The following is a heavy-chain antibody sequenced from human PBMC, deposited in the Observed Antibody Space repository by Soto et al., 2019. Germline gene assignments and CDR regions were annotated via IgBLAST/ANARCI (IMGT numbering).Heavy chain of an antibody. Sequence: ASVKVSCTASGYTFTSYDINWVRQATGQGLEWMGWMNPNSGNTGYAQKFQGRVTMTRNTSISTAYMELSSLRSEDTAVYYCASRGWFGELLSPYYYYMDVWGKGTTVTVSS. J-gene: IGHJ6*03. CDR1: GYTFTSYD. D-gene: IGHD3-10*01. V-gene: IGHV1-8*01. CDR2: MNPNSGNT. CDR3: ASRGWFGELLSPYYYYMDV.